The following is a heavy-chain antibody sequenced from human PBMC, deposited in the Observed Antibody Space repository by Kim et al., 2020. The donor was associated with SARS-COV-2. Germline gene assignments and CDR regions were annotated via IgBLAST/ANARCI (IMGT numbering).Heavy chain of an antibody. D-gene: IGHD2-8*02. CDR2: ISSGGHYI. CDR3: VRDLGSGTGGHAHGNY. J-gene: IGHJ4*02. Sequence: GGSLRLSCTASGFSFSDYEMNWVRQLPGKGLEWVSYISSGGHYIYYADSVKGRFTISRDNGKNSLYLQMNNLGPDDTAVYRCVRDLGSGTGGHAHGNYWGQGVLVTVSS. CDR1: GFSFSDYE. V-gene: IGHV3-48*03.